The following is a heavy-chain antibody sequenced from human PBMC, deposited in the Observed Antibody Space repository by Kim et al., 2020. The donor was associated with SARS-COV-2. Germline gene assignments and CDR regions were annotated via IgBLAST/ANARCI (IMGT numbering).Heavy chain of an antibody. D-gene: IGHD6-13*01. V-gene: IGHV4-4*02. J-gene: IGHJ4*02. CDR2: IYHSGST. CDR1: GGSISSSNW. Sequence: SETLSLTCAVSGGSISSSNWWSWVRQPPGKGLEWIGEIYHSGSTNYNTSLKSRVTISVDKSKNQFSLKLSSVTAADTAVYYCARVFGSSWYSYYFDYWGQGTLVTVSS. CDR3: ARVFGSSWYSYYFDY.